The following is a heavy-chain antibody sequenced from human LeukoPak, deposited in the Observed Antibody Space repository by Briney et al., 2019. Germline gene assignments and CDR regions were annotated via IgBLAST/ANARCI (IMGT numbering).Heavy chain of an antibody. D-gene: IGHD3-10*01. CDR2: IYPSTGST. J-gene: IGHJ6*02. V-gene: IGHV1-46*01. CDR3: ARDWRIALVRGVINVPGGMNV. Sequence: ASVKVSCKASGYTFTGYYIHWVRQAPGQGLEWIGMIYPSTGSTYYAQRFQGRVTMTRDTSTSTVYMELGSLTSDDTAVYYCARDWRIALVRGVINVPGGMNVWGQGTTVTVSS. CDR1: GYTFTGYY.